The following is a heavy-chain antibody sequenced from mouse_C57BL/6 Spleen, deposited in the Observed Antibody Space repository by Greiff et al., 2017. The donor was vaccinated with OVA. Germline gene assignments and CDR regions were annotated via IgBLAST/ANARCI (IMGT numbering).Heavy chain of an antibody. CDR1: GYTFTDYN. Sequence: EVKLVESGPELVKPGASVKIPCKASGYTFTDYNMDWVKQSHGKSLEWIGDINPNNGGTIYNQKFKGKATLTVDKSSSTAYMELRSLTSEDTAVYYCARPKKANSYYYAMDYWGQGTSVTVSS. D-gene: IGHD4-1*01. V-gene: IGHV1-18*01. J-gene: IGHJ4*01. CDR3: ARPKKANSYYYAMDY. CDR2: INPNNGGT.